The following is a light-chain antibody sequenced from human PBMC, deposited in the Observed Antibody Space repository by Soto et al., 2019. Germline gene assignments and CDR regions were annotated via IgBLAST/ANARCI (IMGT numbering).Light chain of an antibody. Sequence: EIVLTQSPATLSLSPGERATLSCRASESVNSHLTWYQQKPGQAPRLLIYDASNRATGNPARFSGSGSATDFPLTISPVETEDFAVYFCQQRSNWRLTFGGGTKVEIK. V-gene: IGKV3-11*01. CDR1: ESVNSH. J-gene: IGKJ4*01. CDR2: DAS. CDR3: QQRSNWRLT.